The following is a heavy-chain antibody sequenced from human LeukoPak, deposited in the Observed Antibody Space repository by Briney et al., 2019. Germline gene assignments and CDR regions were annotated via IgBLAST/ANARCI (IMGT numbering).Heavy chain of an antibody. Sequence: SGGSLRLSCAASGFTFSSCWMSWVRQAPGKGLEWVANIKQDGSEKYYVDSVKGRFTISRDNAKNSLYLQMNSLRAEDTAVYYCARGRYGSGSPSLFDYWGQGTLVTVSS. J-gene: IGHJ4*02. CDR3: ARGRYGSGSPSLFDY. V-gene: IGHV3-7*03. D-gene: IGHD3-10*01. CDR1: GFTFSSCW. CDR2: IKQDGSEK.